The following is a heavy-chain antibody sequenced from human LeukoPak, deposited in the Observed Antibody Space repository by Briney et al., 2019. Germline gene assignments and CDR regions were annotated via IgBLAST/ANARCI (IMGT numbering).Heavy chain of an antibody. CDR1: GGSFSGYY. V-gene: IGHV4-34*01. CDR2: INHSGST. CDR3: ARVGTTVTTYYYYYYMDV. D-gene: IGHD4-17*01. J-gene: IGHJ6*03. Sequence: SETLPLTCAVYGGSFSGYYWSWIRQPPGKGLEWIGEINHSGSTNYNPSLKSRVTISVDTSKNQFSLKLSSVTAADTAVYYCARVGTTVTTYYYYYYMDVWGKGTTVTVSS.